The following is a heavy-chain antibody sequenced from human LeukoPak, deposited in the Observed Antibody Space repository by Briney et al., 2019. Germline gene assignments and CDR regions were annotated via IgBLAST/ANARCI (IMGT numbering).Heavy chain of an antibody. CDR1: GFSFSSYS. CDR3: ARVWSPPYTSSWPYYFDY. V-gene: IGHV3-21*01. Sequence: PGGSLRLSCAASGFSFSSYSMNWVRQAPGKGLEWVSSISSSSSYIYYVDSVKGRFTTSRDNAKNSLYLQMNSLRAEDTAVYYCARVWSPPYTSSWPYYFDYWGQGTLVTVSS. CDR2: ISSSSSYI. J-gene: IGHJ4*02. D-gene: IGHD6-13*01.